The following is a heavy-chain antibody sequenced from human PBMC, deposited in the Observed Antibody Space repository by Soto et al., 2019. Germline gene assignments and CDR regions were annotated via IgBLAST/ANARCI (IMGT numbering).Heavy chain of an antibody. CDR2: ISSDGGGT. J-gene: IGHJ4*02. CDR3: ARYGSGSAYDH. CDR1: GFTFSSYD. Sequence: GXSRRLSCAASGFTFSSYDMHWVRQAPGKGLQYVAAISSDGGGTYYTDSVKGRFIISRDNSKSTLYLQMGSLRGEDMAVYYCARYGSGSAYDHWGQGTLVTVSS. V-gene: IGHV3-64*02. D-gene: IGHD3-10*01.